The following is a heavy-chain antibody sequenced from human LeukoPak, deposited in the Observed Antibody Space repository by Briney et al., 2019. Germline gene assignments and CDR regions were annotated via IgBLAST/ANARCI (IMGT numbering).Heavy chain of an antibody. D-gene: IGHD2-15*01. V-gene: IGHV3-21*01. CDR2: ISSSSSYI. J-gene: IGHJ6*02. CDR3: ARGADCSGGSCYPNYYYGMDV. CDR1: GFTFSSYS. Sequence: GGSLRLSCAASGFTFSSYSMNWVRQAPGKGLEWVSSISSSSSYIYYADSVKGRFTISRDNAKNSLYLQMNSLRAEDTAVYYCARGADCSGGSCYPNYYYGMDVWGQGTTVTASS.